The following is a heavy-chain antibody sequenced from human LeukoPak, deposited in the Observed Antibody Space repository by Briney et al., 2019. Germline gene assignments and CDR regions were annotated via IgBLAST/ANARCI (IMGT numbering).Heavy chain of an antibody. CDR1: GFTFSSYA. D-gene: IGHD6-19*01. Sequence: GGSLRLSCAASGFTFSSYAMSWVRQAPGKGLEWVSAISGSGSSTYYADSVKGRFTISRDNSKNTLYLQMNSLRAEDTAVYYCAKDSRTGIAVAGRYPFDYWGQGTLVTVSS. V-gene: IGHV3-23*01. CDR3: AKDSRTGIAVAGRYPFDY. J-gene: IGHJ4*02. CDR2: ISGSGSST.